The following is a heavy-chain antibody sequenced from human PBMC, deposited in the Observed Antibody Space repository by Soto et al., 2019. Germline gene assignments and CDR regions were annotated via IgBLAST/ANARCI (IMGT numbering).Heavy chain of an antibody. CDR1: GFTFSSYA. Sequence: GGSLRLSCAASGFTFSSYAMSWVRQAPGKGLEWVSAISGSGGSTYYADSVKGRFTISRDNSKNTLYLQMNSLRAEDTAVYYCAKVKDEYLPPLNYYGSGSYYNAGFDYRGQATLVTVSS. J-gene: IGHJ4*02. CDR2: ISGSGGST. CDR3: AKVKDEYLPPLNYYGSGSYYNAGFDY. V-gene: IGHV3-23*01. D-gene: IGHD3-10*01.